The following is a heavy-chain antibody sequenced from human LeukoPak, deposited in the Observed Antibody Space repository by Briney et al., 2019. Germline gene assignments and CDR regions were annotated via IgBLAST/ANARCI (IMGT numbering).Heavy chain of an antibody. Sequence: GGSLRLSCAASGFTFSSYGMHWVRQAPGKGLEWVSVIYSGGSTSYADSVKGRFTISRDNSKNTLYLQMNSLRAEDTAVYYCARSYSSGWPEIDYWGQGTLVTVSS. J-gene: IGHJ4*02. V-gene: IGHV3-NL1*01. CDR2: IYSGGST. D-gene: IGHD6-19*01. CDR3: ARSYSSGWPEIDY. CDR1: GFTFSSYG.